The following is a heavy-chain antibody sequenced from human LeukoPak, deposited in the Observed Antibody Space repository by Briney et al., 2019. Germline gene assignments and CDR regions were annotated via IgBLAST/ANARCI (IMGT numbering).Heavy chain of an antibody. CDR2: INWSGGST. CDR1: GFTFSSYA. D-gene: IGHD2-21*02. J-gene: IGHJ4*02. V-gene: IGHV3-20*04. Sequence: PGGSLRLSCAASGFTFSSYAMSWVRQAPGKGLEWVSTINWSGGSTRYADSVKGRFTISRDNAKNSLYLQMNSLRAEDTAFYYCARDPHIYCGGDCYSDYWGQGTLVTVSS. CDR3: ARDPHIYCGGDCYSDY.